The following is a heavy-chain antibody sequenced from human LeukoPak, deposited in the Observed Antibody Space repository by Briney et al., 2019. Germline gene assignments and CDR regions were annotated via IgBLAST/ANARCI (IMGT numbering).Heavy chain of an antibody. V-gene: IGHV3-21*01. CDR3: VRDFIGGHNDY. CDR1: GFTFSSYS. Sequence: GGSLRLSCAASGFTFSSYSMNWVRQAPGKGLEWVSSISSSSSYIYYADSVKGRFTISRDNAKNSLYLQMSSLRDEDTAVYYCVRDFIGGHNDYWGQGTLVTVSS. CDR2: ISSSSSYI. J-gene: IGHJ4*02. D-gene: IGHD3-16*01.